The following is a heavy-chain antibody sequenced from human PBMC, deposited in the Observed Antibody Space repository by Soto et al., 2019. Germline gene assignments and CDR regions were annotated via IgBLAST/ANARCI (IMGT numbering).Heavy chain of an antibody. Sequence: SETLSLTCTVSGGSISSSSYYWGWIRQPPGKGLEWIRSIYYSGSTYYNPSLKSRVTISVDTSKNQFSLKLSSVTAADTAVYYCARADFWSGYFDYWGQGTLVTVSS. J-gene: IGHJ4*02. CDR2: IYYSGST. CDR3: ARADFWSGYFDY. D-gene: IGHD3-3*01. V-gene: IGHV4-39*07. CDR1: GGSISSSSYY.